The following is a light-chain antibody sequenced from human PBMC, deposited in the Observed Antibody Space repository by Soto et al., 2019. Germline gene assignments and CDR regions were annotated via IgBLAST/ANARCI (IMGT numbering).Light chain of an antibody. Sequence: DIVMTQYPDSLAVSLGERATINCKSSQSVLHSSNNKNYLAWYQQKPGQPPRLLIYWASTRESGVPDRFSGSGSATDFTLTISRLQAEDVAVYYCHQYYSVPQTFGQGTNLDIK. V-gene: IGKV4-1*01. CDR1: QSVLHSSNNKNY. J-gene: IGKJ2*01. CDR2: WAS. CDR3: HQYYSVPQT.